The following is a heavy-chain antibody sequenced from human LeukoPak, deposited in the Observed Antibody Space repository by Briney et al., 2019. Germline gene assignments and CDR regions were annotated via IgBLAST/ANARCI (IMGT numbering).Heavy chain of an antibody. Sequence: SETLSLTCTVSGGSLSRHYWTSIPQPPGHRLERIGDIYTSGRTNHTPSLKSRVTISVDTSKNPFSLKLSSVNAADTAVYYCARGIPLLGYAFDIWGQGTMVTVSS. J-gene: IGHJ3*02. CDR2: IYTSGRT. CDR3: ARGIPLLGYAFDI. D-gene: IGHD3-22*01. V-gene: IGHV4-4*09. CDR1: GGSLSRHY.